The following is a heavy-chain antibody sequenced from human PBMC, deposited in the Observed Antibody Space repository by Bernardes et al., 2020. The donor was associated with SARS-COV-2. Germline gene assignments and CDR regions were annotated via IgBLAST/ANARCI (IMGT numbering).Heavy chain of an antibody. CDR3: ARGQRDIVVVGGIYY. CDR2: IYYSGST. D-gene: IGHD2-2*01. Sequence: SETLSLTCTVSGGSISSGDYYWSWIRQPPGKGLEWIGYIYYSGSTYYNPSLKSRVTISVDTSKNQFSLKLSSVTAADTAVYYCARGQRDIVVVGGIYYWGQGTLVTVSS. J-gene: IGHJ4*02. CDR1: GGSISSGDYY. V-gene: IGHV4-30-4*01.